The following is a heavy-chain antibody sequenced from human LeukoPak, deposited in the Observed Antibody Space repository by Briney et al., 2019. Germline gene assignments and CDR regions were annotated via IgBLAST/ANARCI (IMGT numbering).Heavy chain of an antibody. CDR1: GGSISSSSYY. CDR3: ARYAPAGIFYYYYMDV. Sequence: KASETLSLTCTVSGGSISSSSYYWGWILQPPGKGLEWIGSIYYSGSTYYNPSLKSRVTISVDTSKNQFSLKLSSVTAADTAVYYCARYAPAGIFYYYYMDVWGKGTTVTISS. J-gene: IGHJ6*03. V-gene: IGHV4-39*07. CDR2: IYYSGST. D-gene: IGHD6-13*01.